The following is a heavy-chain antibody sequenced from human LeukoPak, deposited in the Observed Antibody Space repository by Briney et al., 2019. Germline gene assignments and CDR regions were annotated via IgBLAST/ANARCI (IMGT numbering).Heavy chain of an antibody. Sequence: PSETLSLICAVYGGSFSGYYWSWIRQPPGKGLEWIGEINHSGSTNYNPSLKSRVTISVDTSKNQFSLKLSSVTAADTAVYYCARVVTPVRRRFWFDPWGQGTLVTVSS. V-gene: IGHV4-34*01. CDR2: INHSGST. CDR1: GGSFSGYY. CDR3: ARVVTPVRRRFWFDP. D-gene: IGHD4-23*01. J-gene: IGHJ5*02.